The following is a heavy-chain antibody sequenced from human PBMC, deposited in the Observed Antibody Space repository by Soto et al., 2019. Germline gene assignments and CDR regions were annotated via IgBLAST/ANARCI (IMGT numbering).Heavy chain of an antibody. CDR2: IIPILGIA. Sequence: QVQLVQSGAEVKKPGSSVKVSCKASGGTFSSYTISWVRQAPGQGLEWMGRIIPILGIANYAQKFQGRVTITADKSTSTAYMELSSLRSEDTAVYYCARPRVDSSSDYYYGMDVWGQGTTVTVSS. V-gene: IGHV1-69*02. J-gene: IGHJ6*02. CDR3: ARPRVDSSSDYYYGMDV. D-gene: IGHD5-18*01. CDR1: GGTFSSYT.